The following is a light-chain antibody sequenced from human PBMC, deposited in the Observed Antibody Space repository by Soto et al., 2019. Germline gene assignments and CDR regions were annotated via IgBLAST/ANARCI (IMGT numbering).Light chain of an antibody. J-gene: IGKJ1*01. Sequence: DIQMTQSPSTLSASVGDRVTITCRASQSISSWLAWYQQKPGKAPKLLIYKASSLESGVPSRFSGSGSGTEFTLTISSLQPDDFATYYCHFGWTFGQGTKVESK. CDR1: QSISSW. CDR2: KAS. CDR3: HFGWT. V-gene: IGKV1-5*03.